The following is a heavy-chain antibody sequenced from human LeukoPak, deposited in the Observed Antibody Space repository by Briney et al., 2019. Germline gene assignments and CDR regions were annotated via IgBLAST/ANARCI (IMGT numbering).Heavy chain of an antibody. CDR3: ARSYSTRLFGMDD. CDR1: GFTVSIYY. CDR2: IYSGGST. V-gene: IGHV3-66*01. Sequence: VGSLRLSCAASGFTVSIYYMTWGRQAPGKGLEWVSVIYSGGSTYYAESVKGRVAISRDNSKNTVFLQMNSVSSVETTVYYCARSYSTRLFGMDDWGQGTTVTVSS. J-gene: IGHJ6*02. D-gene: IGHD4-11*01.